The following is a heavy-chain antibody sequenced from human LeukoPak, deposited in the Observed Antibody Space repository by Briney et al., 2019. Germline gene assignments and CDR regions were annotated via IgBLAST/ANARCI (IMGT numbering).Heavy chain of an antibody. CDR1: GFTFDDYA. V-gene: IGHV3-9*01. CDR3: AKASSTSDYVDPFAY. Sequence: GGSLRLSCAASGFTFDDYAMHWVRQAPGKGLEWVSGISWNSGSIGYADSVKGRFTISRDNAKNSLYLQMNSLRAEDTALYYCAKASSTSDYVDPFAYWGQGTLVTVSS. CDR2: ISWNSGSI. D-gene: IGHD4-17*01. J-gene: IGHJ4*02.